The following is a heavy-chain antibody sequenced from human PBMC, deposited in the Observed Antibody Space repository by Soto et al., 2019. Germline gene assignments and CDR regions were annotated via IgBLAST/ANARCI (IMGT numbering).Heavy chain of an antibody. CDR2: ISYDGSNK. CDR3: ARGGYCSGGSCRRNWFDP. V-gene: IGHV3-30-3*01. CDR1: GFTFSIYA. D-gene: IGHD2-15*01. Sequence: GGSLRLSCAASGFTFSIYAMQWVRQAPGKGLEWVAVISYDGSNKYYADSVKGRFTISRDNSKNTLYLQMNSLRAEDTAVYYCARGGYCSGGSCRRNWFDPWGQGTLVTVSS. J-gene: IGHJ5*02.